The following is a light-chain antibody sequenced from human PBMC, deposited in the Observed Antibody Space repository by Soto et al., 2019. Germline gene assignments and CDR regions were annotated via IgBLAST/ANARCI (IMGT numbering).Light chain of an antibody. Sequence: QSALTQPRSVSGSPGQSVTISCTGTSSDVGGYNYVSWYQQHPGKAPKLMIYDVSKRPSGVPDRFSGSKSGNTASLTISGLQAEDEADYYCCSYAGSPLYVFXTGTNVTV. J-gene: IGLJ1*01. V-gene: IGLV2-11*01. CDR1: SSDVGGYNY. CDR2: DVS. CDR3: CSYAGSPLYV.